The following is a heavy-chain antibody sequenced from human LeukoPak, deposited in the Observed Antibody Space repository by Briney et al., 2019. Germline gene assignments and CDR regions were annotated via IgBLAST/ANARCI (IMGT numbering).Heavy chain of an antibody. Sequence: GGSLRLSCAASGFAFSSYGMHWVRQAPGKGLEWVAVISYDGSNKYYADSVKGRFTISRDNSKNTLYLQMNSLRAEDTAVYYCAKGHYGSGSYYYIDYWGQGTLVTVSS. CDR1: GFAFSSYG. J-gene: IGHJ4*02. CDR2: ISYDGSNK. V-gene: IGHV3-30*18. CDR3: AKGHYGSGSYYYIDY. D-gene: IGHD3-10*01.